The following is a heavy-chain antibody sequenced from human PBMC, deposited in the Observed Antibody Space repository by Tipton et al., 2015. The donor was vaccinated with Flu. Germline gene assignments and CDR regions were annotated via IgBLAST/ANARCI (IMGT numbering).Heavy chain of an antibody. J-gene: IGHJ4*02. Sequence: TLSLTCTVSGGSISSSDSYWSWIRQSPGRGLEYIGYIFYSGITNYNPSLKSRVSMSVDTSKNQFSLNLRSAVTADTAVYYCVRDAYSYDSRGYYRKYDSWGQGTLVTVSS. V-gene: IGHV4-61*08. D-gene: IGHD3-22*01. CDR3: VRDAYSYDSRGYYRKYDS. CDR1: GGSISSSDSY. CDR2: IFYSGIT.